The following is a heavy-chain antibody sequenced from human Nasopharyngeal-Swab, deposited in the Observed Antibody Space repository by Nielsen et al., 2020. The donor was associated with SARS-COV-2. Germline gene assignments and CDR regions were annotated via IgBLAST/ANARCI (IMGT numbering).Heavy chain of an antibody. D-gene: IGHD6-13*01. CDR2: LSGTGEST. J-gene: IGHJ6*03. Sequence: WIRQPPGKGLEWVSTLSGTGESTYYADSVTGRFAISRDNSNNTLYLQMHGLRAEDTAIYLCAKAWAAAGLSFYYYMDVWGKGTTVTVSS. V-gene: IGHV3-23*01. CDR3: AKAWAAAGLSFYYYMDV.